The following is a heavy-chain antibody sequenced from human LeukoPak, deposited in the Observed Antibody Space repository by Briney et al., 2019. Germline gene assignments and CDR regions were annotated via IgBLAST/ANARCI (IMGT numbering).Heavy chain of an antibody. Sequence: RPSQTLSPTCTVSGGSISSGSYYWSWIRQPAGKGLEWIGRIYTSGSTNYNPSLKSRVTISVDTSKNQFSLKLSSVTAADTAVYYCARAAVVSGWRNWFDPWGQGTLVTVSS. J-gene: IGHJ5*02. D-gene: IGHD4-23*01. V-gene: IGHV4-61*02. CDR1: GGSISSGSYY. CDR2: IYTSGST. CDR3: ARAAVVSGWRNWFDP.